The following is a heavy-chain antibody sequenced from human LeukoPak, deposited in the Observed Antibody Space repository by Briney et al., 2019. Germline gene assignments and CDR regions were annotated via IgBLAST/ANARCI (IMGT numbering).Heavy chain of an antibody. J-gene: IGHJ4*02. CDR1: GFTFSSYW. Sequence: PGGSLRLSCAAPGFTFSSYWMHWVRQAPGKGLVWVSRINSDGSSTSYADSVKGRFTISRDNAKNTLYLQMNSLRAEDTAVYYCASRRSRGYSYEYYWGQGTLVTVSS. CDR2: INSDGSST. V-gene: IGHV3-74*01. D-gene: IGHD5-18*01. CDR3: ASRRSRGYSYEYY.